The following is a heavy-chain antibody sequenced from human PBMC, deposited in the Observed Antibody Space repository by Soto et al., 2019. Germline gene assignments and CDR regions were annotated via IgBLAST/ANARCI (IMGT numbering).Heavy chain of an antibody. CDR1: GYSISSGYY. CDR2: IYHSGST. Sequence: SETLSLTCAVSGYSISSGYYWGWIRQPPGKRLEWIGSIYHSGSTYYNPSLKSRVTISVDTSKNQFSLKLSSVTAADTAVYYCARAGVIVRGVRTPWKPFYWFAPWGKGTLVPVSP. CDR3: ARAGVIVRGVRTPWKPFYWFAP. V-gene: IGHV4-38-2*01. J-gene: IGHJ5*02. D-gene: IGHD3-10*01.